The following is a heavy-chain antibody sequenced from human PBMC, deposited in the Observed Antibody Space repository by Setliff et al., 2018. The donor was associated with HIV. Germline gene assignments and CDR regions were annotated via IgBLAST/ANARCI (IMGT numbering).Heavy chain of an antibody. D-gene: IGHD1-1*01. CDR3: ARYWAGTDFRAFDL. CDR1: GYNFTNFW. V-gene: IGHV5-51*01. J-gene: IGHJ3*01. CDR2: IYPVDFDS. Sequence: PGESLTISCQGFGYNFTNFWIGWVRQMPGKGLEWMGIIYPVDFDSRYSPSFQGQVIISVDKSTSTAHLQWSSLKASDTGMYFCARYWAGTDFRAFDLWGQGTLVTVSS.